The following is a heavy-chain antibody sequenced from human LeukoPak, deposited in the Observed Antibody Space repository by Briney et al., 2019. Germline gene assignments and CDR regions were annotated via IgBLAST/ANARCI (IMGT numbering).Heavy chain of an antibody. CDR2: IYYSGTT. CDR3: ARALNPYNYYDGGAYYQFDY. CDR1: GFTFSSYT. V-gene: IGHV4-59*12. Sequence: GSLRLSCAASGFTFSSYTMNWVRQPPGKGLEWIGNIYYSGTTYYNPSLKSRVTISVDTSKNQFSLKLSSVTAADTAVFYCARALNPYNYYDGGAYYQFDYWGQGTLVTVSS. D-gene: IGHD3-22*01. J-gene: IGHJ4*02.